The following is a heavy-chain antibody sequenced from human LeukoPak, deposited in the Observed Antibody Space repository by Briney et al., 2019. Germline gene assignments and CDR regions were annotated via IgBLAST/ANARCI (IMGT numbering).Heavy chain of an antibody. Sequence: SVKVSCKASGGTFSSYAISWVRQAPGQGLEWMGGIIPIFGTANYAQKFQGRVPITADESTSTAYMELSSLRSEDTAVYYCARAPYYYDSSGYAAHYYYYGMDVWGQGTTVTVSS. CDR3: ARAPYYYDSSGYAAHYYYYGMDV. V-gene: IGHV1-69*13. CDR2: IIPIFGTA. CDR1: GGTFSSYA. D-gene: IGHD3-22*01. J-gene: IGHJ6*02.